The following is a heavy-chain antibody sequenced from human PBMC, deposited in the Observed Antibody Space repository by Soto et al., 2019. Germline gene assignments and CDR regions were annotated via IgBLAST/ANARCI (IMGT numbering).Heavy chain of an antibody. V-gene: IGHV4-34*01. CDR3: ASRSGGSCYCFDY. CDR2: INHSGST. J-gene: IGHJ4*02. D-gene: IGHD2-15*01. CDR1: GGSFNNYY. Sequence: SETLSLTCAVYGGSFNNYYCNFIRQPPCKCLEWIVEINHSGSTNCNPSLKSRVTISVDTSKNQFSLKLSSVTAADTAVYYCASRSGGSCYCFDYWGQGALVTVSS.